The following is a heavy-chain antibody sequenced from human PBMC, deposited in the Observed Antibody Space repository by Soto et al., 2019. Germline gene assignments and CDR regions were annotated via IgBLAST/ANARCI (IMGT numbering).Heavy chain of an antibody. V-gene: IGHV1-46*01. J-gene: IGHJ5*02. CDR1: GYTFTSYY. D-gene: IGHD4-17*01. CDR2: INPSGGST. CDR3: ARTRRDYGDENWFDP. Sequence: GASVKVSCKASGYTFTSYYMHWVRQAPGQGLEWMGIINPSGGSTNYAQKLQGRVTMTTDTSTSTAYMELRSLRSDDTAVYYCARTRRDYGDENWFDPWGQGTLVTVSS.